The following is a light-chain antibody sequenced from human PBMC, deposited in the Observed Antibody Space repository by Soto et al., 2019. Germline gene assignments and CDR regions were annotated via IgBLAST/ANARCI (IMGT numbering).Light chain of an antibody. Sequence: NLLTQFPGPLSFSPGEGGTLSCRASQSISSNYLAWYHQKPGQAPRLLIYGASSRATDIPDRFRGSGSGRDFVLNISRLEPEDSGVYYCQQYSSSPRTFGQGTKVDI. J-gene: IGKJ1*01. CDR2: GAS. CDR3: QQYSSSPRT. CDR1: QSISSNY. V-gene: IGKV3-20*01.